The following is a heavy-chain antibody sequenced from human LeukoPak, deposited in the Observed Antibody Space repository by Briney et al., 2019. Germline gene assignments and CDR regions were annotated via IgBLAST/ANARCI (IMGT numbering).Heavy chain of an antibody. D-gene: IGHD6-6*01. CDR1: GYSFTTYW. J-gene: IGHJ4*02. V-gene: IGHV5-51*01. Sequence: GESLKISCKGSGYSFTTYWIGWVRPMPGEGLEWMGVIYPGDSDTRYSPSFQGQVTISVDRSTSTAYLQWSTLKTSDIAMYYCARQGIPARFAYFDYWGQGTLVTVSS. CDR3: ARQGIPARFAYFDY. CDR2: IYPGDSDT.